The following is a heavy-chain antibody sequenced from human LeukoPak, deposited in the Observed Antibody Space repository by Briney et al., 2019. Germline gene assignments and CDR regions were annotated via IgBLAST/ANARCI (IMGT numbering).Heavy chain of an antibody. Sequence: ASVKVSCKASGYTFTGYYMHWVRQAPGQGLEWMGWINPNSGGTNYALKFQGWVTMTRDTSISTAYMELSRLRSDDTAVYYCARGWFGELATYYFDYWGQGTLVTVSS. CDR1: GYTFTGYY. CDR3: ARGWFGELATYYFDY. J-gene: IGHJ4*02. CDR2: INPNSGGT. V-gene: IGHV1-2*04. D-gene: IGHD3-10*01.